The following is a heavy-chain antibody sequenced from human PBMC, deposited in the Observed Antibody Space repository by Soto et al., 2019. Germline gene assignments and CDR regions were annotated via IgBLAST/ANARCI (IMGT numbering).Heavy chain of an antibody. J-gene: IGHJ5*02. V-gene: IGHV4-59*01. CDR1: GGSISNYY. CDR3: AKDSGYNYGYFRWFDP. D-gene: IGHD5-18*01. Sequence: SETLSLTCTVSGGSISNYYLSWIRQPPGRGLEWIGHIFYSGSTNYNPALKSRVTISVDTSKSQFSLKLSSVTAADTAVYYCAKDSGYNYGYFRWFDPWGQGTLVTVS. CDR2: IFYSGST.